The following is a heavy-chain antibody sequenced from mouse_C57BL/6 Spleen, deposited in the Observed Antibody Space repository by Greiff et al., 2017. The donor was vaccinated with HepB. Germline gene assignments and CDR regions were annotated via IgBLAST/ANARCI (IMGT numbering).Heavy chain of an antibody. Sequence: VKPGASVKLSCKASGYTFTSYWMQWVKQRPGQGLEWIGEIDPSDSYTNYNQKFKGKATLTVDTSSSTAYMQLSSLTSEDSAVYYCASRRDYAMDYWGQGTSVTVSS. CDR1: GYTFTSYW. CDR2: IDPSDSYT. J-gene: IGHJ4*01. CDR3: ASRRDYAMDY. V-gene: IGHV1-50*01.